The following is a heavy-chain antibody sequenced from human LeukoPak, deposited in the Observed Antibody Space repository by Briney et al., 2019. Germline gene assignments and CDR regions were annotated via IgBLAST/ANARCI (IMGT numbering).Heavy chain of an antibody. CDR2: IYTSGST. D-gene: IGHD4-17*01. CDR3: ARGAFDYGDYYYFDY. J-gene: IGHJ4*02. V-gene: IGHV4-4*07. CDR1: GGSISSYY. Sequence: PSETLSLTCTVSGGSISSYYWSWIRQPAGKGLEWIGRIYTSGSTNYNPSLKSRVTMSVDTSKNQFSLKLSSVTAADTAVYYCARGAFDYGDYYYFDYWGQGTLVTVSS.